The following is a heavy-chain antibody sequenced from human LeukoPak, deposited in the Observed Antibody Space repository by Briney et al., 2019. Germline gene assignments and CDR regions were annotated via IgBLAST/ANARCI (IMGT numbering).Heavy chain of an antibody. Sequence: SETLSLACTVSGGSISSYYWSWIRQPPGKGLEWIGYIYYSGSTNYNPSLKSRVTISVDTSKNQFSLKLSSVTAADTAVYYCARILRNSSSWYYFDYWGQGTLVTVSS. CDR2: IYYSGST. CDR1: GGSISSYY. V-gene: IGHV4-59*01. D-gene: IGHD6-13*01. CDR3: ARILRNSSSWYYFDY. J-gene: IGHJ4*02.